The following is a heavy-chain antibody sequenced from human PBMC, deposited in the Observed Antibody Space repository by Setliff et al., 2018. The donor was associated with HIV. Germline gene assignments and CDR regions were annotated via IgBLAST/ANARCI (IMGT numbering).Heavy chain of an antibody. V-gene: IGHV4-59*12. Sequence: SETLSLTCTVSGGSIRSDYWNWIRQPPGKGLEWIGYIYNSGSTTYNPSLKSRVTISVDTSKNQFTLRLSSVTAADTAVYYCARSQYDYVWGSYRSTYFDYWGQGTLVTVSS. CDR2: IYNSGST. J-gene: IGHJ4*02. CDR3: ARSQYDYVWGSYRSTYFDY. CDR1: GGSIRSDY. D-gene: IGHD3-16*02.